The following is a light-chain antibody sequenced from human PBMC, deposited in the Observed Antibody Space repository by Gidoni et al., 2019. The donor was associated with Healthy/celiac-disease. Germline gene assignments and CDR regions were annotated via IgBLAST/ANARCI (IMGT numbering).Light chain of an antibody. CDR2: WAS. V-gene: IGKV4-1*01. Sequence: DIVMTQSPDSLDVSLGERATINCKSSQRVLYGSNNKNYLAWYQQKPGQPPKLLIYWASTRESGVPDRFSGSGSGTDFTLTISSLQAADVAVYYCQQYYSTPQDSFGQGTKLEIK. J-gene: IGKJ2*03. CDR3: QQYYSTPQDS. CDR1: QRVLYGSNNKNY.